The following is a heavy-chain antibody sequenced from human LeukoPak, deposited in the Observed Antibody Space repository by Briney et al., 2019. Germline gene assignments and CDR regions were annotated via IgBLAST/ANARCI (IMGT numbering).Heavy chain of an antibody. CDR2: MNPNSGNT. CDR3: ARGANLWYYDFWSGSPYNWFDP. V-gene: IGHV1-8*03. Sequence: ASVKVSCKASGYTFTSYDINWVRQATGQGLEWMGWMNPNSGNTGYAQKFQGRVTITRNTSISTAYMELNSLRSEDTAVYYCARGANLWYYDFWSGSPYNWFDPWGQGTLVTVSS. J-gene: IGHJ5*02. D-gene: IGHD3-3*01. CDR1: GYTFTSYD.